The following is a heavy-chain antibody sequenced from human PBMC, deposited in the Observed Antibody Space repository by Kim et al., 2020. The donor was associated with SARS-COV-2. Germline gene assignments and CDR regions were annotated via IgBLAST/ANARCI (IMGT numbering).Heavy chain of an antibody. V-gene: IGHV4-59*13. CDR1: GGSISSYY. D-gene: IGHD2-2*02. CDR3: ARDWGYCSSTSCYTRWYFDL. CDR2: IYYSGST. Sequence: SETLSLTCTVSGGSISSYYWSWIRQPPGKGLEWIGYIYYSGSTNYNPSLKSRVTISVDTSKNQFSLKLSSVTAADTAVYYCARDWGYCSSTSCYTRWYFDLWGRGTLVTVSS. J-gene: IGHJ2*01.